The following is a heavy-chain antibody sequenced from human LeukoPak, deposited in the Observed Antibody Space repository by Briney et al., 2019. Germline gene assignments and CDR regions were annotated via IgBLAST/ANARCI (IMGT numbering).Heavy chain of an antibody. CDR1: GGSITSGDYY. CDR2: IHYSGST. D-gene: IGHD5-18*01. V-gene: IGHV4-30-4*01. Sequence: KTSETLSLTCTVSGGSITSGDYYWSWIRQPPGKGLEWIGYIHYSGSTYYNPSLKSRVTITVDTSKNQFSLKLSSVTAADTAVYYCAREVQLWGALDYWGQGTLVTVSS. J-gene: IGHJ4*02. CDR3: AREVQLWGALDY.